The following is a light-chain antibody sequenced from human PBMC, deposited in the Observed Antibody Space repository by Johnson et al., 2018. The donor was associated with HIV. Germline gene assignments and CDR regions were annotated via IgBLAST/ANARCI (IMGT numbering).Light chain of an antibody. V-gene: IGLV1-51*02. J-gene: IGLJ1*01. Sequence: QSVLTQPPSVSAAPGQKVTISCSGSSSNIGNNYVSWYQQLPGTAPKLLIYENNKRPSGIPDRFSGSKSATSATLGITGLQTGDEADYYCGTWDASLSPLYVFGSGTTITVL. CDR1: SSNIGNNY. CDR3: GTWDASLSPLYV. CDR2: ENN.